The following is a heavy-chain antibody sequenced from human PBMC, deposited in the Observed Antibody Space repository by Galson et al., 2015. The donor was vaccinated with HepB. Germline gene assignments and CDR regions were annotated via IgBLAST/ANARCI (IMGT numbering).Heavy chain of an antibody. J-gene: IGHJ4*02. CDR3: AKVTSYSSPGHIDY. V-gene: IGHV3-21*01. Sequence: SLRLSCAASGFTFSSYSMNWVRQAPGKGLEWVSSISSSSSYIYYADSVKGRFTISRDNAKNSLYLQMNSLRAEDTAVYYCAKVTSYSSPGHIDYWGQGTLVTVSS. D-gene: IGHD6-13*01. CDR2: ISSSSSYI. CDR1: GFTFSSYS.